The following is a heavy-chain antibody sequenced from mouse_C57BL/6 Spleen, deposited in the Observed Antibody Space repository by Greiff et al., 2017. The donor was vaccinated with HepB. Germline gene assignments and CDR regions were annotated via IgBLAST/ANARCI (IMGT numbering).Heavy chain of an antibody. CDR3: ARSVAMEY. Sequence: VQLQQSGPELVKPGASVKISCKASGYSFTGYYMNWVKQSPEKSLEWIGEINPSTGGTTYNQKFKAKATLTVDKSSSTAHMQLKSLTSEDSAVYYCARSVAMEYWGQGTSVTVAS. J-gene: IGHJ4*01. CDR1: GYSFTGYY. CDR2: INPSTGGT. V-gene: IGHV1-42*01.